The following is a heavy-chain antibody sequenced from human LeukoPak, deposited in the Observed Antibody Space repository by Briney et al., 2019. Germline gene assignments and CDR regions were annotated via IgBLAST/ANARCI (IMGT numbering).Heavy chain of an antibody. CDR1: GYTFTSYY. Sequence: ASVKVSCKASGYTFTSYYMHWVRQAPGQGLEWMGIINPSGGSTSYAQKFQGRVTMTRDTSTSTVYMELSSLRSEDTAVYYCARAQYSVSLDRRGYFDYWGQGTLVTVSS. CDR3: ARAQYSVSLDRRGYFDY. V-gene: IGHV1-46*01. D-gene: IGHD1-26*01. J-gene: IGHJ4*02. CDR2: INPSGGST.